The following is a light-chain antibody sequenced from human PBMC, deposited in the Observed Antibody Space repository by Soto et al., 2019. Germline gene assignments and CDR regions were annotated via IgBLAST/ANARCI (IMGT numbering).Light chain of an antibody. Sequence: DIVMTQSPDSLAVSLGERATMNCKSSQSVLYNSNNKNYLAWYQQKPGQPPKLLIYWASTRESGVPDRFSGSGSGTDFTLTISNLQAEDVAVYYCQQHYNSPLTFGPGTKVDIK. CDR1: QSVLYNSNNKNY. V-gene: IGKV4-1*01. CDR3: QQHYNSPLT. J-gene: IGKJ3*01. CDR2: WAS.